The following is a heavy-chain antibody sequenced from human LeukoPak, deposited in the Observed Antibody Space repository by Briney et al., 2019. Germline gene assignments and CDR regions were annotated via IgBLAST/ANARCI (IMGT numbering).Heavy chain of an antibody. J-gene: IGHJ4*02. V-gene: IGHV3-7*01. Sequence: DPGGSLRLSYVGSGFSLSGDWMTWVRQAPGTGLEWVANIREDGGETYYVDSVKGRFTISRDNAKNSLYLQMNNLRAEDTAVYFCARPVNRLFLFWGPGTLVTVSS. CDR2: IREDGGET. D-gene: IGHD2-21*01. CDR1: GFSLSGDW. CDR3: ARPVNRLFLF.